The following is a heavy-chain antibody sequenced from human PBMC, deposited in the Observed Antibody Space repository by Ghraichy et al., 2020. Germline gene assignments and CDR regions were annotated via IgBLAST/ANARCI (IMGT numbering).Heavy chain of an antibody. CDR3: ARDLSGRFHQ. D-gene: IGHD1-26*01. J-gene: IGHJ1*01. CDR1: GDSVSSNSAA. Sequence: SQTLSLTCAISGDSVSSNSAAWNSIRQSPSRGLEWLGRTYYRSKWYNDFAVSMESRITFNPDTSKNQVSLQLKYVTPEDTALYYCARDLSGRFHQWGQGTLVTVSS. V-gene: IGHV6-1*01. CDR2: TYYRSKWYN.